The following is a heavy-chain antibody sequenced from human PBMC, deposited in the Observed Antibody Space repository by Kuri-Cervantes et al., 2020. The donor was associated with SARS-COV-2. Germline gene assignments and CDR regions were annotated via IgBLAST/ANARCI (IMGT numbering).Heavy chain of an antibody. J-gene: IGHJ6*02. CDR3: ARDSRSSGSSWYGGRAYYYYGMDV. D-gene: IGHD6-13*01. CDR1: GFTFSSYA. CDR2: ISYDGSNK. Sequence: GGSLRLSCAAFGFTFSSYALNWFRQAPGKGLEWVAVISYDGSNKYNADSVKGRFTISRDNSKNKQYLQMNSLRAEDTAVYYCARDSRSSGSSWYGGRAYYYYGMDVWGQGTTVTVSS. V-gene: IGHV3-30*01.